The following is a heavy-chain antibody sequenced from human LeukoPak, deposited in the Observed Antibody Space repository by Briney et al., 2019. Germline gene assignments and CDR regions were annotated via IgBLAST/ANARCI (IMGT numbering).Heavy chain of an antibody. CDR3: ARVDEVDYGDYVGQPDAFDI. Sequence: SETLSLTCTVSGGSISSYYWSWIRQPPGKGLEWIGYIYYSGSTNYNPSLKSRVTISVDTSKNQFSLKLSSVTAADTAVYYCARVDEVDYGDYVGQPDAFDIWGQGTMVTVSS. D-gene: IGHD4-17*01. CDR2: IYYSGST. J-gene: IGHJ3*02. CDR1: GGSISSYY. V-gene: IGHV4-59*01.